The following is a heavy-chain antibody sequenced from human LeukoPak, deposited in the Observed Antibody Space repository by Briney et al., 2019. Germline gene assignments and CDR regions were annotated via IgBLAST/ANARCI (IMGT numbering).Heavy chain of an antibody. V-gene: IGHV1-2*02. CDR1: GYTFTSYG. CDR3: ARRRRDTRGEGPAFDP. D-gene: IGHD3-10*01. Sequence: ASVKVSCKASGYTFTSYGISWVRQAPGQGLEWMGWINPNSGGTNYAQKFQGRVTMTRDTSISTAYMELSRLRSDDTAVYYCARRRRDTRGEGPAFDPWGQGTLVTVSS. J-gene: IGHJ5*02. CDR2: INPNSGGT.